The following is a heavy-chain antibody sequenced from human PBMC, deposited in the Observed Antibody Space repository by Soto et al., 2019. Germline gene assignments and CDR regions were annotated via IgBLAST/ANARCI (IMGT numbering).Heavy chain of an antibody. V-gene: IGHV4-59*08. Sequence: QVQLQESGPGLVKPSETLSLSCTVSGGSISSYYWSWFRQSPGKRMEWIGYVHHSWGSSYNPSLQIRVAISQDTSKIQFSLKVTSVAATVTAVYYCARQGFGPLHGLVDVWGQGTTVTVSS. J-gene: IGHJ6*02. CDR2: VHHSWGS. CDR3: ARQGFGPLHGLVDV. CDR1: GGSISSYY. D-gene: IGHD3-10*01.